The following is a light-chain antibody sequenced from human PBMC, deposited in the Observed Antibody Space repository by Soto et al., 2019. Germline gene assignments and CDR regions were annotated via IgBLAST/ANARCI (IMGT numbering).Light chain of an antibody. Sequence: YELTQPPSVSVSPGQTARITCSGDALPKQYAYWYQQKPGQAPVLVIYKDSERPSGIPERFSGSSSGTTVTLTISGVQAEDEADYYCQSADSSGTPYVVFGGGTKLTVL. V-gene: IGLV3-25*03. CDR1: ALPKQY. CDR2: KDS. J-gene: IGLJ2*01. CDR3: QSADSSGTPYVV.